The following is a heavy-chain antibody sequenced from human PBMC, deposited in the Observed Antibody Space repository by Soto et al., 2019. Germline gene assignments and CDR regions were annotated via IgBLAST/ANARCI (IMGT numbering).Heavy chain of an antibody. Sequence: SQTLSHTSTFSAASPRRPYWSGSRGPAGRGLEWIGRIYFTGSTNYNPSLRGRVTMSVDTSKNQFSLRLNSVTAADTAMYYCGRDPPGPTTEGAPSYFDLWGRGTLVTVS. CDR3: GRDPPGPTTEGAPSYFDL. V-gene: IGHV4-4*07. CDR1: AASPRRPY. D-gene: IGHD1-1*01. J-gene: IGHJ2*01. CDR2: IYFTGST.